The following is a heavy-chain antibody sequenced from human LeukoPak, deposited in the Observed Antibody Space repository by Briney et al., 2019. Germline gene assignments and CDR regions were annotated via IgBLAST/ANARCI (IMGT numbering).Heavy chain of an antibody. Sequence: ASVKVSCKASGYTFTSYDINWVRQATGQRLEWMGWMNPNSGNTGYAQKFQGRVTITRNTSISTAYMELSSLRSEDTAVYYCARRRTGRSWYHFDYWGQGTLVTVSS. CDR2: MNPNSGNT. J-gene: IGHJ4*02. V-gene: IGHV1-8*03. D-gene: IGHD6-13*01. CDR1: GYTFTSYD. CDR3: ARRRTGRSWYHFDY.